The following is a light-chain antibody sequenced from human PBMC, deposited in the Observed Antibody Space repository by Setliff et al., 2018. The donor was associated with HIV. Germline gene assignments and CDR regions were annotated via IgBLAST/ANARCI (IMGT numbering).Light chain of an antibody. CDR2: QAT. Sequence: QSVLTQPASVSGSPGQSITLSCTGTSNDVGRYNLVSWYQQNPARAPKLIIYQATRRPSGVSNRFSGSKSGNVASLTISGLQAEDEADYYCCSNTGSNTYVFGSGTKATVL. J-gene: IGLJ1*01. CDR3: CSNTGSNTYV. V-gene: IGLV2-23*01. CDR1: SNDVGRYNL.